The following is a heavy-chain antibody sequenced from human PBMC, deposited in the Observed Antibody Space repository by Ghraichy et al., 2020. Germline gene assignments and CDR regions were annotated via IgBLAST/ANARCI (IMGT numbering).Heavy chain of an antibody. CDR2: LTSSSRSI. CDR1: GFTFSSYN. D-gene: IGHD4-23*01. J-gene: IGHJ6*02. Sequence: LSLTCVGSGFTFSSYNMNWVRQSPGKGLEWVSYLTSSSRSIFYADSVKGRFTISRDNAKNSLSLQMNSLRDEDTAVYYCARASRVVRFYYYDGMDVWGQGTTVTVSS. CDR3: ARASRVVRFYYYDGMDV. V-gene: IGHV3-48*02.